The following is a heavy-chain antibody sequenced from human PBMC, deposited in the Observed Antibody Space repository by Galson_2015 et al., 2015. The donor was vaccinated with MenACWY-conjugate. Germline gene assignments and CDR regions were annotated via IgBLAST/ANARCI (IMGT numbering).Heavy chain of an antibody. Sequence: LRLSCAASGFRFSSQWFSWVRHAPGEGREGVASISEDGSDKSYMDSVKGRFTISRDNAQKSLPLQRNRLSVEDTAVYYCAGGGNWGQGTLVTVSS. V-gene: IGHV3-7*03. CDR1: GFRFSSQW. CDR2: ISEDGSDK. D-gene: IGHD2/OR15-2a*01. J-gene: IGHJ4*02. CDR3: AGGGN.